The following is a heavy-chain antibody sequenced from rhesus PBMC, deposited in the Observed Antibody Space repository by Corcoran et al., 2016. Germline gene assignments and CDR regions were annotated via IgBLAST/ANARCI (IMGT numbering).Heavy chain of an antibody. Sequence: QLQLQESGPGRVKPSETLSVTCAGSCGSISSNHWSWIRQAPGKGLGWIGYISGGSASSSYYPSLKSRVTISTDTSKNQFSLKLSSVTAADTAVYYCAREYCSSTYCASGLDYWGQGVLVTVSS. CDR1: CGSISSNH. J-gene: IGHJ4*01. V-gene: IGHV4-147*01. CDR3: AREYCSSTYCASGLDY. D-gene: IGHD2-15*01. CDR2: ISGGSASS.